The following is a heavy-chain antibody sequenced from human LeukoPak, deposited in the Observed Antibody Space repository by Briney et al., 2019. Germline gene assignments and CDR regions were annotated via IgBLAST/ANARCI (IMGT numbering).Heavy chain of an antibody. J-gene: IGHJ4*02. CDR1: GFTFSSYS. CDR3: AKDLNLRYFDY. Sequence: GGSLRLSCAASGFTFSSYSMNWVRQAPGKGLEWVSCISSSSSYIYYADSVKGRFTISRDNSKNTLYLQMNSLRAEDTAVYYCAKDLNLRYFDYWGQGTLVTVSS. CDR2: ISSSSSYI. V-gene: IGHV3-21*04. D-gene: IGHD1-7*01.